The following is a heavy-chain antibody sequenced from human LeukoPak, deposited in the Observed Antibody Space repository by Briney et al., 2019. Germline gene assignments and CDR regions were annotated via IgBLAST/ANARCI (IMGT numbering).Heavy chain of an antibody. J-gene: IGHJ4*02. CDR3: ARDQEGFDY. CDR1: GYTFTSNY. Sequence: GPSVKVSCKASGYTFTSNYIHWVRQAPGQGLEWMGMIYPRDGSTSYAQKFQGRVTVTRDTSTSTVHMGLSGLRSEDTAVYYCARDQEGFDYWGQGTLVTVSS. V-gene: IGHV1-46*01. CDR2: IYPRDGST.